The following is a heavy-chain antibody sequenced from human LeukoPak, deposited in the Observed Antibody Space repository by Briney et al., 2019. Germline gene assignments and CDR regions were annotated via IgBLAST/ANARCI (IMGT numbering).Heavy chain of an antibody. CDR1: GDSITAPKW. CDR3: VGRGLYGGTWLFEY. V-gene: IGHV4-4*02. Sequence: SETLSLTCTVSGDSITAPKWWSWVRQAPGEGLEWIGEIYHDRTTSFNPSLKSRLTISVDKSANQFFLSLNSVSATDTAVYYCVGRGLYGGTWLFEYWGQGALVTVSS. J-gene: IGHJ4*02. CDR2: IYHDRTT. D-gene: IGHD2-8*01.